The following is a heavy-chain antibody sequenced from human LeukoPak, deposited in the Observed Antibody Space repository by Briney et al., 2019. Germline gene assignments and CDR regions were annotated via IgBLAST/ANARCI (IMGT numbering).Heavy chain of an antibody. D-gene: IGHD6-6*01. V-gene: IGHV3-7*01. Sequence: GGSLRLSCAASGFTFSSYWMSWVRQAPGKGLEWVANIKQDGSEKYYVDSVKGRFTISRDNAKNSLHLQMNSLRAEDTAVYYCARTSSSWDFDYWGQGTLVTVSP. J-gene: IGHJ4*02. CDR1: GFTFSSYW. CDR3: ARTSSSWDFDY. CDR2: IKQDGSEK.